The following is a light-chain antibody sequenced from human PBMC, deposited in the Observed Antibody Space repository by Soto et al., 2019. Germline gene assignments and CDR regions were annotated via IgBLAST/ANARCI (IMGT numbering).Light chain of an antibody. Sequence: DIQMTQSPSSLSASVGDRVTITCRASQSISSYLNWYQQKPGKAPKLLIYAASSLQSGVPSRFSGSGSGTDFTLTISSLQPEDFATYYWQQSYSTPQTFGRGTKLEIK. J-gene: IGKJ2*01. V-gene: IGKV1-39*01. CDR1: QSISSY. CDR3: QQSYSTPQT. CDR2: AAS.